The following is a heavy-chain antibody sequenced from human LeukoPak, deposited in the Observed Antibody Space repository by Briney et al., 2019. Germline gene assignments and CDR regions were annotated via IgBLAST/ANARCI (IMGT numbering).Heavy chain of an antibody. J-gene: IGHJ4*02. D-gene: IGHD5-24*01. CDR2: IKQGGSEK. Sequence: GGSLRLSCAASGFTCSNYWMSWVRQAPGGGLEWVANIKQGGSEKYYVGSVRGRFTISRDNAKNSLYLQMNSLRAEDTAIYYCARDERWIQFNYWGQGTLVTVSS. CDR1: GFTCSNYW. V-gene: IGHV3-7*03. CDR3: ARDERWIQFNY.